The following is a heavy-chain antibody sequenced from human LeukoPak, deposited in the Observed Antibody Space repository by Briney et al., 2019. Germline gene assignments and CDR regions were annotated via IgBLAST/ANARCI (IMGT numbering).Heavy chain of an antibody. CDR2: TYYSGST. CDR3: ARRGPIAVAGHFDY. CDR1: GGSISSYY. D-gene: IGHD6-19*01. Sequence: SETLSLTCTVSGGSISSYYWSWIRQPPGKGREWIGYTYYSGSTNYNPSLKSRVTISVDTSKSQFSLNLDSVTAADTAVYYCARRGPIAVAGHFDYWGQGTLVTVSS. V-gene: IGHV4-59*01. J-gene: IGHJ4*02.